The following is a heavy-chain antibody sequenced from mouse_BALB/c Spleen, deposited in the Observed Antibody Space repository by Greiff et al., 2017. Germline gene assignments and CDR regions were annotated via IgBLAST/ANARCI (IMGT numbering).Heavy chain of an antibody. Sequence: ESGPGLVKPSQSLSLTCSVTGYSITSGYYWNWIRQFPGNKLEWMGYISYDGSNNYNPSLKNRISITRDTSKNQFFLKLNSVTTEDTATYYCARGYGNYGFDYWGQGTTLTVSS. D-gene: IGHD2-1*01. CDR2: ISYDGSN. V-gene: IGHV3-6*02. CDR1: GYSITSGYY. J-gene: IGHJ2*01. CDR3: ARGYGNYGFDY.